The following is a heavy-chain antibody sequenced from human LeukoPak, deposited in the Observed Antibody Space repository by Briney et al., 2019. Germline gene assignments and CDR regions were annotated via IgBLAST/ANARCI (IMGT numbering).Heavy chain of an antibody. CDR1: GFTFDDYA. V-gene: IGHV3-9*01. CDR3: AKAAEMATILND. CDR2: ISWNSSSI. Sequence: GGSLRLSCAASGFTFDDYAMHWVRQAPGKGLEWVSGISWNSSSIGYADSVKGRFTISRDNAKNSLYLQMNSLRAEDTALYYCAKAAEMATILNDWGQGTLVTVSS. J-gene: IGHJ4*02. D-gene: IGHD5-24*01.